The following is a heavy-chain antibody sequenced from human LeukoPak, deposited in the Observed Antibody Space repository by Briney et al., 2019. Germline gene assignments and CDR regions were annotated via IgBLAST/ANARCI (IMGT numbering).Heavy chain of an antibody. J-gene: IGHJ4*02. V-gene: IGHV3-7*01. CDR2: IKQDGSEK. Sequence: GGSLRLSCAASGFTFSSYWMSWVRQAPGKGLEWVANIKQDGSEKYYVDSVKGRFTISRDNAKNSLYLQMNSLRAEDTAVYYCAKDLGPVALNGGDYWGQGTLVTVSS. CDR3: AKDLGPVALNGGDY. D-gene: IGHD6-19*01. CDR1: GFTFSSYW.